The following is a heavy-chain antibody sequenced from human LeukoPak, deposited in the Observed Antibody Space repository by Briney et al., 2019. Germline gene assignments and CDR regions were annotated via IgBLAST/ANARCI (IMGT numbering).Heavy chain of an antibody. CDR3: ARETRYSYATTLFDY. J-gene: IGHJ4*02. CDR2: IYYSGST. D-gene: IGHD5-18*01. Sequence: KSSETLSLTCTVSGGSISSYYWSWIRQPPGKGLEWIGYIYYSGSTNYNPSLKSRVTISVDTSKNQFSLKLSSVTAADTAVYYCARETRYSYATTLFDYWGQGTLVTVSS. V-gene: IGHV4-59*01. CDR1: GGSISSYY.